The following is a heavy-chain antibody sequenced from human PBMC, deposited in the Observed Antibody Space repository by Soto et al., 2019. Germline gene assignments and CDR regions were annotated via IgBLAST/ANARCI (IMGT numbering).Heavy chain of an antibody. V-gene: IGHV6-1*01. D-gene: IGHD3-10*01. CDR1: GDSVSSNSAA. Sequence: PSQTLSLTCAISGDSVSSNSAAWNRIRQSPSRGLEWLGRTYYRSKWYNDYAVSVKSRITINPDTSKNQFSLQLNSVTPEDTAVYYCARAGKVRGVKYYYGMDVWGQGTTVTVSS. CDR2: TYYRSKWYN. J-gene: IGHJ6*02. CDR3: ARAGKVRGVKYYYGMDV.